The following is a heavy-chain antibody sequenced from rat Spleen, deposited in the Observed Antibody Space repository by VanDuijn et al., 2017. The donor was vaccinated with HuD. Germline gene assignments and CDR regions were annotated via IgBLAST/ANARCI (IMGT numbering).Heavy chain of an antibody. CDR2: IWNTGAT. CDR3: ARDYYSGDVG. CDR1: GLSLTSNS. V-gene: IGHV2-41*01. J-gene: IGHJ2*01. D-gene: IGHD1-1*01. Sequence: QVQLTESGPGLVQPSQTLSLTCTVSGLSLTSNSVSWIRQPPGKGLEWMGVIWNTGATRYNSALKSRLSISKDTSKSQVFLKMNSLQTEDTATYYCARDYYSGDVGWGQGVMVTVSS.